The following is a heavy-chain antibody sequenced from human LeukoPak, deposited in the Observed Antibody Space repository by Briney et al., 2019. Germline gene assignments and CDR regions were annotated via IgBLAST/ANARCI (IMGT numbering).Heavy chain of an antibody. J-gene: IGHJ5*02. CDR3: ARGGNAFGP. Sequence: SETLSLTCTVSGDSISSRSYFWGWIRQPPGKGLEWIGSMFFSGSTHYNPSLKSRVTISVDTSKNQFSLKVTSVTAADAAVYYCARGGNAFGPWGQGTVVTVSS. CDR1: GDSISSRSYF. V-gene: IGHV4-39*07. CDR2: MFFSGST. D-gene: IGHD4-23*01.